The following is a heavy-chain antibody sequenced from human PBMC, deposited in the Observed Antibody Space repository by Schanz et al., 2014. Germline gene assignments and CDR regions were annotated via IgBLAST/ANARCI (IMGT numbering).Heavy chain of an antibody. D-gene: IGHD5-12*01. Sequence: EAHLVESGGGLVKPGGSLTLSCAASGFTFSSYWMHWVRQVPGKGLVWVSAMNESHSTIYYADSVRGRFTISRDNAENTLFLQMNSLRAEDTAVYYCARKVVATIGGYYDNWGQGTLVIVSS. CDR2: MNESHSTI. CDR1: GFTFSSYW. J-gene: IGHJ4*02. CDR3: ARKVVATIGGYYDN. V-gene: IGHV3-23*04.